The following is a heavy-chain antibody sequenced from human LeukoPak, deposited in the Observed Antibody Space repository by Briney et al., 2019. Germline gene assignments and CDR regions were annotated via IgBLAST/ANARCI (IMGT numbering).Heavy chain of an antibody. D-gene: IGHD5-12*01. CDR3: ARSLEHGDSGYDNDY. CDR1: GYTFTSYY. CDR2: INPNSGDT. Sequence: ASVKVSCKASGYTFTSYYMHWVRQAPGQGLEWMGRINPNSGDTNYAQKFQGRVTMTRDTSTSTAYMELSRLRSDDTAVYYCARSLEHGDSGYDNDYWGQGTLVTVSS. J-gene: IGHJ4*02. V-gene: IGHV1-2*06.